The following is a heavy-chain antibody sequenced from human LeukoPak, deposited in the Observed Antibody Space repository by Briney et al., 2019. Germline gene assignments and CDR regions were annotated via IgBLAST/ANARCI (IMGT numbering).Heavy chain of an antibody. D-gene: IGHD3-22*01. V-gene: IGHV1-46*01. CDR3: ARVFSYYYDSSGYYPPDFDY. CDR1: GYTFTSYY. J-gene: IGHJ4*02. Sequence: ASVKVSCKASGYTFTSYYMHWVRQAPGQGLEWMVIINPSGGSTSYAQKFQGRVTMTRDTSTSTVYMELSSLRSEDTAVYYCARVFSYYYDSSGYYPPDFDYWGQGTLVTVSS. CDR2: INPSGGST.